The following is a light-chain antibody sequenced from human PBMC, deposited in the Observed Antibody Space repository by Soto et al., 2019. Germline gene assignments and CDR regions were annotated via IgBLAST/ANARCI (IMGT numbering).Light chain of an antibody. CDR3: QRYNSYSFT. V-gene: IGKV1-5*03. J-gene: IGKJ4*01. Sequence: DIQMTQSPSTLSASVGDRVTITCRASQSISSWLAWYQQKPGKAPKLLIYKASSLESGVPSRFSGSGSGTEFTLTISSLQRDDFATYYCQRYNSYSFTFGGGTKVDI. CDR1: QSISSW. CDR2: KAS.